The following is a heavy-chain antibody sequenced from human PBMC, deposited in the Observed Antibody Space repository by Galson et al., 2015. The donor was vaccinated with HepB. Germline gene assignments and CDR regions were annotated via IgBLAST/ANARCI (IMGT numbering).Heavy chain of an antibody. CDR1: GGSFSGYY. Sequence: TLSLTCAVYGGSFSGYYWSWIRQPPGKGLEWIGEINHSGSTNYNPSLKSRVTISVDTSKNQFSLKLSSVTAADTAVYYCARGHPNCTGGVCRPWFDYWGQGTLVTVSS. V-gene: IGHV4-34*01. CDR2: INHSGST. CDR3: ARGHPNCTGGVCRPWFDY. D-gene: IGHD2-8*02. J-gene: IGHJ4*02.